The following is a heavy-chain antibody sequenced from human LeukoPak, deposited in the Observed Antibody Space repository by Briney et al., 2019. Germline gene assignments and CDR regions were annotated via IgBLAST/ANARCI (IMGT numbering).Heavy chain of an antibody. CDR1: GFTFSSYA. CDR2: ISGSGGST. Sequence: GGSLRLSCAASGFTFSSYAMSWVRQAPGKGLEWVSTISGSGGSTYYADSVKGRFTISRDNSKNTLYLQMSSLRAEDSAIYYCAKALWGYCNSTACPISVDYWGQGTLVTVSS. J-gene: IGHJ4*02. CDR3: AKALWGYCNSTACPISVDY. D-gene: IGHD2/OR15-2a*01. V-gene: IGHV3-23*01.